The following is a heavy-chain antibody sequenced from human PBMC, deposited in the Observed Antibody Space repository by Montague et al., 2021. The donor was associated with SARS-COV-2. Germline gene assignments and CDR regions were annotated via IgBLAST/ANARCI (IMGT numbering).Heavy chain of an antibody. V-gene: IGHV3-48*03. CDR3: ARAGADYFYDSSGFLY. D-gene: IGHD3-22*01. J-gene: IGHJ4*02. CDR2: ISNSGDNK. Sequence: SLRLSCAASGFIFSSYEMNWVRQAPGKGLEWVSYISNSGDNKYYADSVKGRFTISRDNAKNSLYLQMSSLRAEDTAVYYCARAGADYFYDSSGFLYWGRGILVTVSS. CDR1: GFIFSSYE.